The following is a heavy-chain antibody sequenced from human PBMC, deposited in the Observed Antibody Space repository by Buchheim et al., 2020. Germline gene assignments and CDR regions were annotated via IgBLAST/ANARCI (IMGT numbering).Heavy chain of an antibody. D-gene: IGHD3-9*01. CDR3: ARQARNIATGLYYFDN. CDR1: GFTFSTYW. CDR2: INNDGSST. J-gene: IGHJ4*02. V-gene: IGHV3-74*01. Sequence: EVQLVESGGDLVQPGGSLRLSCAASGFTFSTYWMHWVRQAPGKGLVWVSRINNDGSSTSYADSVKGRFTISRDNAKNTLYLQMNSLSADDTAVYYCARQARNIATGLYYFDNWGLGTL.